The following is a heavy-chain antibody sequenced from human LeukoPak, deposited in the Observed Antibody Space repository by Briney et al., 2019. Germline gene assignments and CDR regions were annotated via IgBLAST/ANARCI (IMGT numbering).Heavy chain of an antibody. Sequence: NTSETLSLTCAVSGGSISSSNWWSWVRQPPGKGLEWIGEIYRSGSTNYNPSLKSRVTISVDKSKNQFSLKLSSVTAADTAVYYCARGSQDSSGYYSNYWGQGTLVTVSS. D-gene: IGHD3-22*01. J-gene: IGHJ4*02. CDR2: IYRSGST. CDR1: GGSISSSNW. V-gene: IGHV4-4*02. CDR3: ARGSQDSSGYYSNY.